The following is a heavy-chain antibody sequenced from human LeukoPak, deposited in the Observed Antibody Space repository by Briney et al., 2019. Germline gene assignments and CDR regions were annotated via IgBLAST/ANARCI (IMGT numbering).Heavy chain of an antibody. Sequence: SETLSLTCAVYGGSFSGYYWSWIRQPLGKGLEWIGEINHSGSTNYNPSLKSRVTISVDMSKNQFSLKLSSVTAADTAVYYCAATMVRGVHTHFDYWGQGTLVTVSS. J-gene: IGHJ4*02. V-gene: IGHV4-34*01. CDR3: AATMVRGVHTHFDY. D-gene: IGHD3-10*01. CDR1: GGSFSGYY. CDR2: INHSGST.